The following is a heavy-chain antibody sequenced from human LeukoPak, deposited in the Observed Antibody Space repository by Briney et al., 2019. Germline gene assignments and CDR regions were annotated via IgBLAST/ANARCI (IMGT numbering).Heavy chain of an antibody. CDR2: IYYSGST. V-gene: IGHV4-30-4*01. CDR1: GGSISSGDYY. D-gene: IGHD2-8*01. Sequence: SETLSLTCTVSGGSISSGDYYWSWIRQPPGKGLEWIWYIYYSGSTYYNPSLKSRVTISVDTSKNQFSLKLSSVTAADTAVYYCARVSCTNGVCYYFDYWGQGTLVTVSS. CDR3: ARVSCTNGVCYYFDY. J-gene: IGHJ4*02.